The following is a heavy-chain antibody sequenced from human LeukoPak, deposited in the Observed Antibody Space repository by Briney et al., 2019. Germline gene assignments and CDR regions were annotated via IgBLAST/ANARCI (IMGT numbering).Heavy chain of an antibody. CDR2: IYHTGTT. CDR1: AGSTTSYY. J-gene: IGHJ5*02. Sequence: PSETLSLTCSVSAGSTTSYYWNWVRQFPGKRLEWIGYIYHTGTTTYNPSLQSRVAISIDTSTNQISLRLSSVTSADTAIYFCARDRSEWSAEDNWFDPWGQGILVTVSS. CDR3: ARDRSEWSAEDNWFDP. D-gene: IGHD3-10*01. V-gene: IGHV4-59*12.